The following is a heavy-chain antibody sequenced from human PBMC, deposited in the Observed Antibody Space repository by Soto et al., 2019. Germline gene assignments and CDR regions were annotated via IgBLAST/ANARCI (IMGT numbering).Heavy chain of an antibody. V-gene: IGHV5-51*01. CDR1: VYTFTSYW. Sequence: PGESLKISCKGSVYTFTSYWIGWGRQLPGKGLEWMGIIYPGDSDTRYSPSFQGQVTISADKSISTAYLQWSSLRASDTAMYFCARAYGKYFDYWGHGTPVTVSS. D-gene: IGHD3-10*01. CDR3: ARAYGKYFDY. CDR2: IYPGDSDT. J-gene: IGHJ4*01.